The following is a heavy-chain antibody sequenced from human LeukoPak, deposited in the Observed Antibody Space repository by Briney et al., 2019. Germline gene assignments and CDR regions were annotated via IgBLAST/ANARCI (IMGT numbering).Heavy chain of an antibody. V-gene: IGHV4-4*09. CDR2: IYTSGST. CDR1: GGSISSYY. CDR3: ARLNPPGGSSGWYFDY. D-gene: IGHD6-19*01. J-gene: IGHJ4*02. Sequence: SETLSLTCTVSGGSISSYYWSWIRQPPGEGLEWIGYIYTSGSTNYNPSLKSRVTISVDTSKNQFSLKLSSVTAADTAVYYCARLNPPGGSSGWYFDYWGQGTLVTVSS.